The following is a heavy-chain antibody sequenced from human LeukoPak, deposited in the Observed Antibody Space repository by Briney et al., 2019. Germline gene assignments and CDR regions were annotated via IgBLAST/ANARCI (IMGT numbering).Heavy chain of an antibody. J-gene: IGHJ4*02. CDR1: GFTFSSYG. CDR2: ISYDGSNK. Sequence: PGTSLRLSCAASGFTFSSYGMHWVRQAPGKGLEWVAIISYDGSNKYYADSVKGRFTISRDNSKSTLYLQMNSLRAEDTAVYFCARDHYSSGTPTYFDYWGQGTLVTVSS. D-gene: IGHD3-10*01. CDR3: ARDHYSSGTPTYFDY. V-gene: IGHV3-30*19.